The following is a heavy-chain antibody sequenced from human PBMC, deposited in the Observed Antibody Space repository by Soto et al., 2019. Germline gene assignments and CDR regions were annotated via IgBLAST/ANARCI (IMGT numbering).Heavy chain of an antibody. CDR3: TRDLTGYAMDV. V-gene: IGHV3-48*03. D-gene: IGHD2-2*01. J-gene: IGHJ6*02. CDR2: ISLNLQTI. Sequence: GGSLRLSCAASGFTFSSHSMNWVRQAPGKGLEWVSYISLNLQTIYYADSVKGRFTISRDNAKNSPYLQMNTLRAEDTAVYYCTRDLTGYAMDVWGQGTTVTVSS. CDR1: GFTFSSHS.